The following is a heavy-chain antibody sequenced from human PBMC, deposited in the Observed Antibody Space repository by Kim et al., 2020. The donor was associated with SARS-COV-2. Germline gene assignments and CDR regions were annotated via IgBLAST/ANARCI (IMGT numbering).Heavy chain of an antibody. Sequence: GGSLRLSCAASGFSFSRFSMHWVRQAPGKGLEWVSSISSEIPDSSVQYYAESVKGRSTISRDSAKNSLYLQMDTLGVEDTATYYCTSTLDGYDSRDFWG. CDR3: TSTLDGYDSRDF. CDR2: ISSEIPDSSVQ. V-gene: IGHV3-21*06. CDR1: GFSFSRFS. D-gene: IGHD5-18*01. J-gene: IGHJ4*01.